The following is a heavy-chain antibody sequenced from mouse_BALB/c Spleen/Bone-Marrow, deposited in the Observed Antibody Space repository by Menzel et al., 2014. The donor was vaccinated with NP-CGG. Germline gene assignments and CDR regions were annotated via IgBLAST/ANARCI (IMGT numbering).Heavy chain of an antibody. CDR3: TRRRSLDY. J-gene: IGHJ2*01. CDR2: IYPGSGNT. Sequence: VKLQESGTELVRPGTSVKISCKASGYAFTNYWLGWVKQRPGHGLEWIGDIYPGSGNTYYNEKFKGQATLTADKSSSTAYMQLSGLTSEDSAVYFCTRRRSLDYWGQGTTLTVSS. V-gene: IGHV1-63*01. CDR1: GYAFTNYW.